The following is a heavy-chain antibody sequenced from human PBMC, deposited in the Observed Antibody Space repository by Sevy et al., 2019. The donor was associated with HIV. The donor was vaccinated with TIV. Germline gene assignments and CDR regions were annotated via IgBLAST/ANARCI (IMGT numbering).Heavy chain of an antibody. J-gene: IGHJ4*02. V-gene: IGHV3-30*04. CDR2: ISHDERTT. Sequence: GGSLRLSCAASGFTFSTYAMHWLRQAPGKGLEWVAVISHDERTTYYADSVKGRFTISRDNSKNTLYLQMDSLRPEDTTIYYCAPDPGNSGNYWGQGTLVTVSS. D-gene: IGHD1-1*01. CDR1: GFTFSTYA. CDR3: APDPGNSGNY.